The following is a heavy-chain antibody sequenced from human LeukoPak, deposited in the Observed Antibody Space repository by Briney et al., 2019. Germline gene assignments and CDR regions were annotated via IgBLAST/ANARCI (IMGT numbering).Heavy chain of an antibody. CDR1: GFTFSNYR. CDR2: INQDGSKK. V-gene: IGHV3-7*01. J-gene: IGHJ4*02. Sequence: PGGSLRLSCAASGFTFSNYRMSWGRQAPGEGREWGANINQDGSKKYYMDSVKGRFTISRDNAKSSLYLQMNSLRADDTSVYYCARDRALYDSRSGYYYTEDDYWGQGTLVTVSS. D-gene: IGHD3-22*01. CDR3: ARDRALYDSRSGYYYTEDDY.